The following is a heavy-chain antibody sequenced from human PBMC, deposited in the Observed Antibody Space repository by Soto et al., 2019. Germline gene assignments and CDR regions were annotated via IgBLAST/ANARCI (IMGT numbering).Heavy chain of an antibody. J-gene: IGHJ6*02. CDR3: ARHQPVFYYGAGSYPGYYYGMDV. CDR2: IYYSGST. D-gene: IGHD3-10*01. CDR1: GGSISSYY. V-gene: IGHV4-39*01. Sequence: SETLSLTCTVSGGSISSYYWGWIRQPPGKGLEWIGSIYYSGSTYYNPSLKSRVTISVDTSKNQFSLKLSSVTAADTAVYYCARHQPVFYYGAGSYPGYYYGMDVWGQGTTVTVSS.